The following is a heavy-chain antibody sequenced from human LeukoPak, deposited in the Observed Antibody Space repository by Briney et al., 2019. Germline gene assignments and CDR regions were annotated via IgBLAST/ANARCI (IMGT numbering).Heavy chain of an antibody. V-gene: IGHV4-59*01. CDR3: ARGYCSGGSCYRGSNWFDP. CDR1: GGSISSYY. J-gene: IGHJ5*02. Sequence: TSETLSLTCTVAGGSISSYYWNWIRQPPGKGLEWIGYISYSGSTNYNPSPKSRVTISVDTSKNQFSLKLSSVTAADTAVYYCARGYCSGGSCYRGSNWFDPWGQGTLVTVSS. CDR2: ISYSGST. D-gene: IGHD2-15*01.